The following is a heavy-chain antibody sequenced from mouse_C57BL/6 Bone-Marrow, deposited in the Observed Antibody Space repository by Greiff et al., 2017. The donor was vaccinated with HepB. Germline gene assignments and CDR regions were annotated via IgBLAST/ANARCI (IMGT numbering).Heavy chain of an antibody. CDR1: GYSITSGYY. CDR3: ARGDYGSKDY. D-gene: IGHD1-1*01. Sequence: VQLQQSGPGLVKPSQSLSLTCSVTGYSITSGYYWNWIRQFPGNKLEWMGYISYDGSNNYNPSLKNRISITRDTSKNQFFLKLNSVTTEDTATYYCARGDYGSKDYWGQGTTLTVSS. CDR2: ISYDGSN. V-gene: IGHV3-6*01. J-gene: IGHJ2*01.